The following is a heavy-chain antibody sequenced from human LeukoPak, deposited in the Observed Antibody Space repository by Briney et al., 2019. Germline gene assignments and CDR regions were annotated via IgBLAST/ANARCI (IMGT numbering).Heavy chain of an antibody. V-gene: IGHV3-23*01. Sequence: GGSLRLSCAASGFTFSSYAMSWVRQAPGKGLEWVSAISGSDGSTYYADSVKGRFTISRDNSKNTLYLQMNSLRAEDTAVYYCAKDLGGYIEYYFDYWGQGTLVTVSS. CDR2: ISGSDGST. D-gene: IGHD5-12*01. CDR3: AKDLGGYIEYYFDY. J-gene: IGHJ4*02. CDR1: GFTFSSYA.